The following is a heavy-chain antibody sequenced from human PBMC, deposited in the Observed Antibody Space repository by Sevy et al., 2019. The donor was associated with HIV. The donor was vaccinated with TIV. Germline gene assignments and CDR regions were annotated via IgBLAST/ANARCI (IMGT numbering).Heavy chain of an antibody. D-gene: IGHD2-8*01. CDR1: GFTFSKYS. V-gene: IGHV3-23*01. Sequence: GGSLRLSCEASGFTFSKYSMSWVRQAPGKGLEWVSTFSFGCGRINYADSVKGRFTISRGDSKNTLYLQMNSLRAEDTAVYYCAREGCTKPHDYWGQRTLVTVSS. J-gene: IGHJ4*02. CDR2: FSFGCGRI. CDR3: AREGCTKPHDY.